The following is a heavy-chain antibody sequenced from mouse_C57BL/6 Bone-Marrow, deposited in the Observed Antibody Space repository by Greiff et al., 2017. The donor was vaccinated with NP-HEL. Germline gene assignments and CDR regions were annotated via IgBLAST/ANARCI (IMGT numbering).Heavy chain of an antibody. CDR1: GFTFSDYY. CDR3: ARHYYGSSPWYFDV. CDR2: INYDGSST. V-gene: IGHV5-16*01. J-gene: IGHJ1*03. D-gene: IGHD1-1*01. Sequence: DVHLVESEGGLVQPGSSMKLSCTASGFTFSDYYMAWVRQVPEKGLEWVANINYDGSSTYYLDSLKSRFIISRDNAKNILYLQVSSLKSEDTATYYCARHYYGSSPWYFDVWGTGTTVTVSS.